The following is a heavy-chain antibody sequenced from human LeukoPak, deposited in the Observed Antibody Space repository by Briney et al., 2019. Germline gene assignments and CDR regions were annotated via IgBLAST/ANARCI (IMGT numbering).Heavy chain of an antibody. CDR2: IRSKAYGGTT. Sequence: GRSLRLSCTASGFTFGDYAMSWVRQAPGKGLEWVGFIRSKAYGGTTEYAASVKGRFTISRDDSKSIAYLQMNSLKTEDTAVYYCTRDLGYCSSTSCYEGYYFDYWGQGTLVTVSS. J-gene: IGHJ4*02. V-gene: IGHV3-49*04. CDR1: GFTFGDYA. CDR3: TRDLGYCSSTSCYEGYYFDY. D-gene: IGHD2-2*01.